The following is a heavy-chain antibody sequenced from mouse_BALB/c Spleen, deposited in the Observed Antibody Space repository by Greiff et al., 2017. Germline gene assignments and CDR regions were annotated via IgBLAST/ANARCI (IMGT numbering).Heavy chain of an antibody. J-gene: IGHJ4*01. V-gene: IGHV3-8*02. CDR2: ISYSGST. CDR1: GDSITSGY. CDR3: ARRGVDYAMDN. Sequence: DVQLQESGPRLVTPPQTLSLTCSVPGDSITSGYWNWIRKFPGNKLEYMGYISYSGSTYYHPSLKSRISITRDTSKNQYYLQLNSVTTEDTASYYCARRGVDYAMDNWGQGTAVNVSS. D-gene: IGHD1-1*01.